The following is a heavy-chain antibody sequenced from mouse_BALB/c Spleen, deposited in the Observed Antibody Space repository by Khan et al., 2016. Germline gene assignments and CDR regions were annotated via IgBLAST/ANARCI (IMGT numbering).Heavy chain of an antibody. CDR1: GFTFNTYA. CDR3: VRHDFAY. CDR2: IRSKSNNYAT. V-gene: IGHV10-1*02. Sequence: EVQLVETGGGLVQPKGSLKLSCAASGFTFNTYAMNWVRQAPGKGLEWVARIRSKSNNYATYYADSVKDRFTISRDDSTSMLYLQMNNLKTEDTAMYYCVRHDFAYWVQGTLVTVSA. J-gene: IGHJ3*01.